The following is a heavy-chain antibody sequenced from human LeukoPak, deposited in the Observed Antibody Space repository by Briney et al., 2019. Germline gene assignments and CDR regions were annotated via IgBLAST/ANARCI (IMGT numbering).Heavy chain of an antibody. CDR1: GYTFTSYY. D-gene: IGHD6-6*01. CDR2: IIPIFGTA. CDR3: ARDISSSSFDY. Sequence: SVKVSCKASGYTFTSYYMHWVRQAPGQGLEWMGGIIPIFGTANYAQKFQGRVTITADESTSTAYMELSSLRSEDTAVYYCARDISSSSFDYWGQGTLVTVSS. V-gene: IGHV1-69*13. J-gene: IGHJ4*02.